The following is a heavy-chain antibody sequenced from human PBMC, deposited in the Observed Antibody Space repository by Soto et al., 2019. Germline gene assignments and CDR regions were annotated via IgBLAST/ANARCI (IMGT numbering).Heavy chain of an antibody. V-gene: IGHV1-18*04. CDR1: GYTFTSYG. CDR2: ISGYTGNT. J-gene: IGHJ4*02. CDR3: ARDGNWNHEPFDY. Sequence: QVHLEQSAPEMKKPGASVKVSCKASGYTFTSYGCSWVRQAPGQGLEWMGWISGYTGNTNYAQKLQGRLTMTTDTSTSTAYMELRSLRSDDTAVYYCARDGNWNHEPFDYWGQGTLVTVSS. D-gene: IGHD1-20*01.